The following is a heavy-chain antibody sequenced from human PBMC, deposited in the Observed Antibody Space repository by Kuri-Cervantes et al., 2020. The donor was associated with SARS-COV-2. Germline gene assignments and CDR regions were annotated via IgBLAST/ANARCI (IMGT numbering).Heavy chain of an antibody. CDR2: ISGRGGST. Sequence: GEALKISCAASGFTFSSYAMSWVRQAPGKGLEWVSAISGRGGSTYYADSVKGRFTISRDNSKNTLYLQMNSLRAEDTAVYYCAKARYYYYSSRPTFDYWGQGTLVTVSS. CDR3: AKARYYYYSSRPTFDY. V-gene: IGHV3-23*01. D-gene: IGHD3-22*01. J-gene: IGHJ4*02. CDR1: GFTFSSYA.